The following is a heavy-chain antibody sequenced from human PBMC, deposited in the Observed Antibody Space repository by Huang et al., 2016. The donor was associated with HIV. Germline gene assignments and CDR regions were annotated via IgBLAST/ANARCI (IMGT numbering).Heavy chain of an antibody. CDR1: GDSISGGGYL. CDR3: ARDRITQCNGGRCYSDWSDP. D-gene: IGHD2-15*01. V-gene: IGHV4-30-4*08. CDR2: IDSTGAT. Sequence: QVQLQESGPGPVKPSQTLSLTCTVSGDSISGGGYLWSWIRQSPGKGLEGIVSIDSTGATSYNPSLRSRVTRSVETPKNQFSLRLTSVTAEDTAVYYCARDRITQCNGGRCYSDWSDPWGQGTLVIVSS. J-gene: IGHJ5*02.